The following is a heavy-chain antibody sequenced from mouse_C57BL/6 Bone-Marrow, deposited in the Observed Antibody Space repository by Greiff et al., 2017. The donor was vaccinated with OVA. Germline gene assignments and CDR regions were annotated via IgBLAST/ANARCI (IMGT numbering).Heavy chain of an antibody. V-gene: IGHV5-9*01. CDR1: GFTFSSYT. D-gene: IGHD1-1*01. CDR3: ARQDLYYYGSSFYYYAMDY. Sequence: EVKLMESGGGLVKPGGSLKLSCAASGFTFSSYTMSWVRQTPEKRLEWVATISGGGGNTYYPDSVKGRFTISRDNAKNTLYLQMSSLRSEDTALYYCARQDLYYYGSSFYYYAMDYWGQGTSVTVSS. CDR2: ISGGGGNT. J-gene: IGHJ4*01.